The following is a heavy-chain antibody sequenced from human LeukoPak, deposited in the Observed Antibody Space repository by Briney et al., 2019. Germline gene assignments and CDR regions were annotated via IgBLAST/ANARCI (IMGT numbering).Heavy chain of an antibody. CDR1: GFSFGSYG. CDR2: ISYDGSNK. J-gene: IGHJ4*02. D-gene: IGHD5-12*01. Sequence: GTSLRLSCTASGFSFGSYGMHWVRQAPGKGLEWVAVISYDGSNKYYADSVKGRFTISRDNSKNTLYLQMNSLRAEDTAVYYCAKDPKRYSGYESYYFDYWGQGTLVTVSS. V-gene: IGHV3-30*18. CDR3: AKDPKRYSGYESYYFDY.